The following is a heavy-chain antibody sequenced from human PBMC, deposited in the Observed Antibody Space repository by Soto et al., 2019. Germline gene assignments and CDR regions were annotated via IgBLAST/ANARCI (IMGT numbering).Heavy chain of an antibody. V-gene: IGHV4-34*01. CDR2: INHSGST. Sequence: PSETLSLTCAVYGGPFSGYYWSWIRQPPGKGLEWIGEINHSGSTNYNPSLKSRVTISVDTSKNQFSLKLSSVTAADTAVYYCARVKADRGLRDYYYYYGMDVWGQGTTVTVYS. J-gene: IGHJ6*02. CDR3: ARVKADRGLRDYYYYYGMDV. D-gene: IGHD3-10*01. CDR1: GGPFSGYY.